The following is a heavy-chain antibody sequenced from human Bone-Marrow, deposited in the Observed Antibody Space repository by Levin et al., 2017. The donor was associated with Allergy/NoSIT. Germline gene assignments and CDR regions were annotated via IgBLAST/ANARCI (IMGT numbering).Heavy chain of an antibody. V-gene: IGHV3-21*01. Sequence: GGSLRLSCAASGFTFSSYSMNWVRQAPGKGLEWVSSITSSSTYKYYADSVKGRFTISRDNAKNSLYLQMNGLRAEDTAVYYCASRSLRAYNYGWSIREYWGLGTLVTVSS. J-gene: IGHJ4*02. CDR3: ASRSLRAYNYGWSIREY. CDR2: ITSSSTYK. D-gene: IGHD6-19*01. CDR1: GFTFSSYS.